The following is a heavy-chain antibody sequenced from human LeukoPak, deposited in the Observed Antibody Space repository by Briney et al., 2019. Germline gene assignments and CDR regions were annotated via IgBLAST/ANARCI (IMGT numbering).Heavy chain of an antibody. J-gene: IGHJ5*02. CDR3: ARGGILWWKDPFDP. D-gene: IGHD2-21*01. Sequence: SVKVSCKASGGTFSIHAFSWVRQAPRQGLEWMGGIIPIFGTPNYAQKFQGRVTMTTDTSTSTAYMELSRLRSDDTAVYYCARGGILWWKDPFDPWGQGTLVTVSS. CDR1: GGTFSIHA. V-gene: IGHV1-69*05. CDR2: IIPIFGTP.